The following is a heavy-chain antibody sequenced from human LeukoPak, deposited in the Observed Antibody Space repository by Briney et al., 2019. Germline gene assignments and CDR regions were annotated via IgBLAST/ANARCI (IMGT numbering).Heavy chain of an antibody. CDR2: INPNSGGT. J-gene: IGHJ4*02. V-gene: IGHV1-2*02. CDR3: ARGNDHGDYFDY. CDR1: GYTFTGYY. Sequence: ASVKVSCKASGYTFTGYYMHWVRQAPGQGLEWMGWINPNSGGTNYAQKFQGRVTMTRDTSISTAYMELSRLRSDGTAVYYCARGNDHGDYFDYWGQGTLVTVSS. D-gene: IGHD4-17*01.